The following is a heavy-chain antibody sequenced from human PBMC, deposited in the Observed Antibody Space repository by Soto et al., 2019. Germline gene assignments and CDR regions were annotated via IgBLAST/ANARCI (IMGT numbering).Heavy chain of an antibody. CDR2: IIPSLCIA. Sequence: QVQLVQSGAEVKKPGSSVKVSCKASGGTFSSYTSSWVRQAPGQGLEWMGRIIPSLCIANYAQKFQGRVTITADKSTSTAYMVLSGLRSEDRAGYKCVRSDIVVVPAGVNNWFEHGGQGTLVTVS. J-gene: IGHJ5*02. V-gene: IGHV1-69*02. D-gene: IGHD2-2*01. CDR1: GGTFSSYT. CDR3: VRSDIVVVPAGVNNWFEH.